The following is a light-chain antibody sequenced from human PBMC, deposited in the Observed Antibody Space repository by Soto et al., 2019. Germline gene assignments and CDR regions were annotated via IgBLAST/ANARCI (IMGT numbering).Light chain of an antibody. V-gene: IGKV3-11*01. Sequence: EIVLTQSPATLCLSPGERATLSCRASQSVSSYLAWYQQKPGQAPRLLIYDASNRATGIPARFSGSGSGTDFTLTISSLEPEDFAVYYCQQYNNWPLTFGGGTKVEIK. CDR3: QQYNNWPLT. J-gene: IGKJ4*01. CDR2: DAS. CDR1: QSVSSY.